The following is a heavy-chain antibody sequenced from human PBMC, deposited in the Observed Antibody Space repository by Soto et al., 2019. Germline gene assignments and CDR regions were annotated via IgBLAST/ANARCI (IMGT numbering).Heavy chain of an antibody. V-gene: IGHV1-8*01. J-gene: IGHJ3*02. CDR3: ARGPRIAVAGTIAFDI. Sequence: ASVKVSCKASGYTFTSYDINWVRQATGQGLEWMGWMNPNSGNTGYAQKFQGRVTVTRNTSISTAYMELSSLRSEDTAVYYCARGPRIAVAGTIAFDIWGQGTMVTVSS. D-gene: IGHD6-19*01. CDR2: MNPNSGNT. CDR1: GYTFTSYD.